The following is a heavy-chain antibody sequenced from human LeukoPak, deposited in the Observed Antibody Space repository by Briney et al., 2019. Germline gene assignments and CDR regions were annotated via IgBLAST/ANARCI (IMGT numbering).Heavy chain of an antibody. D-gene: IGHD6-6*01. CDR2: ISTSGSGGAT. CDR1: GFTPSDYA. V-gene: IGHV3-23*01. Sequence: GTSLRLSCAASGFTPSDYAMAWVRQAPGKGLEWVSIISTSGSGGATYYADSMKGRFTISRDSPKNTLYLQMNSLRAEDTAVYYCARAPGSLVSVAGRPYYFDFWGQGTLVTVSS. CDR3: ARAPGSLVSVAGRPYYFDF. J-gene: IGHJ4*02.